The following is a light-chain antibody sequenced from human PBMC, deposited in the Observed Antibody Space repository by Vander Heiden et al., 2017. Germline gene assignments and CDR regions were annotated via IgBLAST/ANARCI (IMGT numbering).Light chain of an antibody. V-gene: IGLV1-40*01. CDR3: QSYDSSLSGV. CDR2: GNS. CDR1: SSNIGAGYD. Sequence: QSVLTQPPSVSGAPGQSVTISCTGSSSNIGAGYDVHWYQQLPGTAPKLLIYGNSNRPSGVPDRFSGSKSGTSASLAITGLQAEDEADYYCQSYDSSLSGVFGGGTKL. J-gene: IGLJ3*02.